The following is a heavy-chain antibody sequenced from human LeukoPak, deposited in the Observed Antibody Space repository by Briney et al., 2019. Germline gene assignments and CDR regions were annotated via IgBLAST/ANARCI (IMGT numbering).Heavy chain of an antibody. CDR1: GGSISSSSYY. Sequence: PSETLSLTCTVSGGSISSSSYYWGWIRQPPGKGLEWIGSIYYSGSTYYNPSLKSRVTISVDTSKNQFSLKLTSVTAADTAMYYCATAVPFYMGVWGKGTTVTVSS. D-gene: IGHD3-10*01. V-gene: IGHV4-39*07. CDR3: ATAVPFYMGV. J-gene: IGHJ6*03. CDR2: IYYSGST.